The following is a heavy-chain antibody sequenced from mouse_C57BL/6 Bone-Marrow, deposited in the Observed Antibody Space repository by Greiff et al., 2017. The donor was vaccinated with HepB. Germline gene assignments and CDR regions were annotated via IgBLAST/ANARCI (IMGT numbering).Heavy chain of an antibody. CDR2: IRNKANGYTT. J-gene: IGHJ1*03. V-gene: IGHV7-3*01. D-gene: IGHD1-1*01. Sequence: EVKLVESGGGLVQPGGSLSLSCAASGFTFTDYYMSWVRQPPGKALEWLGFIRNKANGYTTEYSASVKGRFTISRDNSQSILYLQMNALRAEDSATYYCARSSTVVATGNWYFDVWGTGTTVTVSS. CDR1: GFTFTDYY. CDR3: ARSSTVVATGNWYFDV.